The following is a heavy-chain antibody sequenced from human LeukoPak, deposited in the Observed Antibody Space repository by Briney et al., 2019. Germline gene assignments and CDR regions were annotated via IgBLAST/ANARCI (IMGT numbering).Heavy chain of an antibody. D-gene: IGHD3-3*01. CDR2: IRYDGGNK. CDR1: GFTFSSYG. V-gene: IGHV3-30*02. Sequence: GGSLRLSCAASGFTFSSYGMHWVRQAPGKGLEWVAFIRYDGGNKYYADSVKGRFTISRDNSKNTLYLQMNSLRAEDTAVYYCAKDGITIFGVVVFPYYFDYWGQGTLVTVSS. CDR3: AKDGITIFGVVVFPYYFDY. J-gene: IGHJ4*02.